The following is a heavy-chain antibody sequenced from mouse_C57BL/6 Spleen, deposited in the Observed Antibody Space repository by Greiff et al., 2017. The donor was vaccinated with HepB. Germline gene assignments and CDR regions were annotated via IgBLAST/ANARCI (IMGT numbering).Heavy chain of an antibody. CDR1: GYTFTSYW. J-gene: IGHJ3*01. CDR3: ARGAYDGYYVDWFAY. CDR2: IYPGSGST. V-gene: IGHV1-55*01. D-gene: IGHD2-3*01. Sequence: QVQLQQPGAELVKPGASVKMSCKASGYTFTSYWITWVKQRPGQGLEWIGDIYPGSGSTNYNEKFKSKATLTVDTSSSTAYRQLSSLTSEDSAVYYCARGAYDGYYVDWFAYWGQGTLVTVSA.